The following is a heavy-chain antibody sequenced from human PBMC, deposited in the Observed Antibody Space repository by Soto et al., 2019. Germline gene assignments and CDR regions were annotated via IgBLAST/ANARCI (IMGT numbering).Heavy chain of an antibody. V-gene: IGHV3-23*01. J-gene: IGHJ4*02. CDR2: ISGSGGST. CDR3: AKAGLSGSYYYFDY. Sequence: GESLKISCAASGFTFSSYAMSWVRQAPGKGLEWVSAISGSGGSTYYADSVKGRFTISRDNSKNTLYLQMNSLRAEDTAVYYCAKAGLSGSYYYFDYWGQGTLVTVSS. CDR1: GFTFSSYA. D-gene: IGHD1-26*01.